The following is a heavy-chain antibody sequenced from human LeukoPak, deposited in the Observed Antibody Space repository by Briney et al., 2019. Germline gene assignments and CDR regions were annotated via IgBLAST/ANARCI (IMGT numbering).Heavy chain of an antibody. CDR1: GFTFSSYA. CDR2: ISGSGGST. J-gene: IGHJ6*02. CDR3: ARERGYCSSTSCPYYYYYGMDV. V-gene: IGHV3-23*01. D-gene: IGHD2-2*01. Sequence: GGSLRLSCAASGFTFSSYAMSWVRQAPGKGLEWVSAISGSGGSTYYADSVKGRFTISRDNSKNTLYLQMNSLRAEDTAVYYCARERGYCSSTSCPYYYYYGMDVWGQGTTVTVSS.